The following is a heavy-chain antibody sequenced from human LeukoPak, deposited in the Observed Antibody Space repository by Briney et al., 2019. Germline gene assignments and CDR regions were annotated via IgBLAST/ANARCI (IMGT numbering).Heavy chain of an antibody. Sequence: QPGGSLRLSCAASGFTFSDYGMSWVRQAPGKGLEWISSISSTGGTTYYADSVKGRFTISRDNSKNTLFLQVNSLRAEDTAIYYCAKNGDRGAYCSGGSCYPYYYYYMDVWGKGTTVTISS. D-gene: IGHD2-15*01. CDR3: AKNGDRGAYCSGGSCYPYYYYYMDV. CDR2: ISSTGGTT. CDR1: GFTFSDYG. V-gene: IGHV3-23*01. J-gene: IGHJ6*03.